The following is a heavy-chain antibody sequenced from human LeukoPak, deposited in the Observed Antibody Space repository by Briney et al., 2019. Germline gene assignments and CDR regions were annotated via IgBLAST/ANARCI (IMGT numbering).Heavy chain of an antibody. CDR2: IYTSGST. Sequence: PSQTLSLTCAVSGGSISSGGYSWSWIRQPPGKGLEWIGRIYTSGSTNYNPSLKSRVTMSVDTSKNQFSLKLSSVTAADTAVYYCAREMYDSGGYRVSYFDYWGQGTLVTVSS. V-gene: IGHV4-61*02. D-gene: IGHD3-22*01. J-gene: IGHJ4*02. CDR3: AREMYDSGGYRVSYFDY. CDR1: GGSISSGGYS.